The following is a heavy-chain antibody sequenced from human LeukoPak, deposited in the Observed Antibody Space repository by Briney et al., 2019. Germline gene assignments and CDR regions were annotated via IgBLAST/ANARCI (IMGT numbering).Heavy chain of an antibody. CDR1: GGSFSGYY. CDR2: INHSRST. J-gene: IGHJ5*02. D-gene: IGHD2-2*01. V-gene: IGHV4-34*01. Sequence: PSETLSLTCAVYGGSFSGYYWSWIRQPPGKGLEWIGEINHSRSTNYNPSLKSRVSISVELSKNQFSLKLSSVTAADTAVYYCARGRKYCSSTSCYYNWFDPWGQGTLVTVSS. CDR3: ARGRKYCSSTSCYYNWFDP.